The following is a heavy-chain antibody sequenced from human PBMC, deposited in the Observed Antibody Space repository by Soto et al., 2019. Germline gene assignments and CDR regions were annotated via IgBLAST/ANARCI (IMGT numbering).Heavy chain of an antibody. CDR3: ARLGEVWFGEPIAAFDY. Sequence: PGESLKISCKGSGYSFTSYWIGWVRQMPGKGLEWMGIIYPGDSDTRYSPSFQGQVTISADKSISTAYLQWSSLKASDTAMYYCARLGEVWFGEPIAAFDYWGQGTLVTVSS. CDR1: GYSFTSYW. D-gene: IGHD3-10*01. CDR2: IYPGDSDT. V-gene: IGHV5-51*01. J-gene: IGHJ4*02.